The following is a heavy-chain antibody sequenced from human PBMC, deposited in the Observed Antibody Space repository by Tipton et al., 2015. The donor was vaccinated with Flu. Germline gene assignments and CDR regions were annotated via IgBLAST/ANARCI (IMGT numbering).Heavy chain of an antibody. J-gene: IGHJ5*02. D-gene: IGHD2-15*01. V-gene: IGHV4-38-2*01. Sequence: TLSLTCAVSGYSISSGYYWGWIRQPPGKGLEWIGSIYHSGSTYYNPSLKSRVTISVDTSKNQFSLKLSSVTAADPAVYYCARRYCSGGSCVTEWFDPWGQGTLVTVSS. CDR1: GYSISSGYY. CDR2: IYHSGST. CDR3: ARRYCSGGSCVTEWFDP.